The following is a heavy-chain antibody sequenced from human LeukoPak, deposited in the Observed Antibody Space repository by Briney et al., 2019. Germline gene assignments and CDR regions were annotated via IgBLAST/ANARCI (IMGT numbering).Heavy chain of an antibody. J-gene: IGHJ6*03. CDR3: ARLHPSYYYYNYYKDP. CDR2: INHSGTG. CDR1: GFSFSGYY. D-gene: IGHD4-11*01. V-gene: IGHV4-34*01. Sequence: AETLCLTCAAYGFSFSGYYWSWIRQAPGKGLEWIVQINHSGTGYYNASVKGRVTISVDTSKNQFSLNLSSLTAEDTAMYYCARLHPSYYYYNYYKDPCGKGPTAPVSS.